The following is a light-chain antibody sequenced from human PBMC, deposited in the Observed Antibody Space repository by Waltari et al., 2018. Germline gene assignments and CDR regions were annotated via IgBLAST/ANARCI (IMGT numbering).Light chain of an antibody. CDR2: QKG. CDR1: ELGIRF. CDR3: QAWDRGTWGV. Sequence: SYDLTQPPSVSVSPGQTARITASGHELGIRFVCWYQQKPGQSPILDIYQKGRRPSGIPGRFSGSNSGNTATLTISGTQAVDEADYYCQAWDRGTWGVFGGGTRLTVL. V-gene: IGLV3-1*01. J-gene: IGLJ3*02.